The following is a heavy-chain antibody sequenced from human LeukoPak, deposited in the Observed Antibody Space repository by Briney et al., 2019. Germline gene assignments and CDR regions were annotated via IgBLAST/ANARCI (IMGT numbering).Heavy chain of an antibody. CDR3: ASASNGYSSSWSGWFDP. CDR1: GYTFTGYY. J-gene: IGHJ5*02. Sequence: ASVKVSCKASGYTFTGYYMHWVRQAPGQGLEWMGWTNPNSGGTNYAQKFQGRVTMTRDTSISTAYMELSRLRSDDTAVYYCASASNGYSSSWSGWFDPWGQGTLVTVSS. CDR2: TNPNSGGT. D-gene: IGHD6-13*01. V-gene: IGHV1-2*02.